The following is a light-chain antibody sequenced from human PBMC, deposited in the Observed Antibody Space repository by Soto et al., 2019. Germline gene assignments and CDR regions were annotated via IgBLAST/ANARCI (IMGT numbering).Light chain of an antibody. Sequence: DIQMTQSPSSVSASVGDTVTITCRASQGINNWLAWYQQQPGKAPKLLIYAASTLQSGVPSRFNGSGSGTDFPLTISSLQPEDFATYYCQQANSFPRTFGQGTKVEIK. V-gene: IGKV1-12*01. CDR3: QQANSFPRT. CDR1: QGINNW. J-gene: IGKJ1*01. CDR2: AAS.